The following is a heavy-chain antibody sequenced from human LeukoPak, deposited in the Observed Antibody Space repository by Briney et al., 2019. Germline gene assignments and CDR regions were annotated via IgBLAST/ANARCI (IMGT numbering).Heavy chain of an antibody. J-gene: IGHJ4*02. Sequence: ASVKVSCKASGYTFTGYYMYWVRQAPGQGLEWMGWINPNSGGTNYAQKFQGRATMTRDTSISTAYMEVSRLRYDDTAVYYCARLGVEDYWGQGTLVTVSS. V-gene: IGHV1-2*02. CDR2: INPNSGGT. CDR1: GYTFTGYY. D-gene: IGHD2-8*01. CDR3: ARLGVEDY.